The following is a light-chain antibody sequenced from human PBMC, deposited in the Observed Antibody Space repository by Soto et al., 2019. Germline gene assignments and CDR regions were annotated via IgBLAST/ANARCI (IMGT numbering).Light chain of an antibody. Sequence: DIQMTQSPSSLSASVGDRVTITCRASQGIREDLGWYQQKPGKAPKRLIYAASSLPSGVPSRFSGSGSGTEFTLTINSLQPEDFATYYCLQHNSYPFTFGQGTKLEIK. CDR3: LQHNSYPFT. V-gene: IGKV1-17*01. J-gene: IGKJ2*01. CDR2: AAS. CDR1: QGIRED.